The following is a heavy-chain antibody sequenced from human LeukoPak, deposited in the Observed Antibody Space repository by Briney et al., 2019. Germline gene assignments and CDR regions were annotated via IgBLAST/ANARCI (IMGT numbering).Heavy chain of an antibody. D-gene: IGHD4-17*01. J-gene: IGHJ4*02. V-gene: IGHV3-23*01. CDR1: GLTFSSYA. CDR3: AKDRGDGDYYFDY. Sequence: PGGSLRLSCAASGLTFSSYAMSWVRQAPGKGLEWVSAISGSGGSTYYADSVKGRFTISRDNSKNTLYLQMNSLRAEDTAVYYCAKDRGDGDYYFDYWGQGTQVTVSS. CDR2: ISGSGGST.